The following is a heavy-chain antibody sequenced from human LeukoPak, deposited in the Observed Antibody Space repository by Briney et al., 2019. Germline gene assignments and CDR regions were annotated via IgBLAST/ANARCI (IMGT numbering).Heavy chain of an antibody. J-gene: IGHJ5*02. CDR1: GGTFSSYA. Sequence: GSSVKVSCKASGGTFSSYAISWVRQAPGQGLEWTGRIIPIFGTANYAQKFQGRVTITTDESTSTAYMELSSLRSEDTAVYYCARTPDYGENWFDPWGQGTLVTVSS. D-gene: IGHD4-17*01. CDR2: IIPIFGTA. V-gene: IGHV1-69*05. CDR3: ARTPDYGENWFDP.